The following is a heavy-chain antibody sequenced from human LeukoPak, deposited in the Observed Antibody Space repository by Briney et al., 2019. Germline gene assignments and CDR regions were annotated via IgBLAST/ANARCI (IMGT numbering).Heavy chain of an antibody. CDR3: ARDRADYAFDY. CDR1: GFTVSSKY. D-gene: IGHD4-17*01. J-gene: IGHJ4*02. V-gene: IGHV3-66*01. Sequence: GGSLRLSCAASGFTVSSKYMSWVRQAPGKGLEWVSVIYSGGSTYYADSVKGRFTISRDNSKNTLYLQMNSLRAEDTAVYYCARDRADYAFDYWGQGTLVTVPS. CDR2: IYSGGST.